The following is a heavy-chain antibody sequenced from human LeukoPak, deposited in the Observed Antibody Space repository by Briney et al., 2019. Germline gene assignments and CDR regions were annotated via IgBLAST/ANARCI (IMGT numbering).Heavy chain of an antibody. CDR2: ISNDGTNK. J-gene: IGHJ6*02. CDR3: AKDYGWFYHGGLYYYGMDA. CDR1: GFTFSSYA. V-gene: IGHV3-30*18. D-gene: IGHD3-16*01. Sequence: GGSLRLSCAASGFTFSSYAMHWVRQAPGKGLEWVAVISNDGTNKYYADSVKGRFTISRDNSENTIYLQMNSLRPEDTAVYYCAKDYGWFYHGGLYYYGMDAWGQGTTVTVSS.